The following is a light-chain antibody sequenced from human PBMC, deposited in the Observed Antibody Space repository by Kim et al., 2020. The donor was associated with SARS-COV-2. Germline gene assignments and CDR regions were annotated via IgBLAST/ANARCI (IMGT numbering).Light chain of an antibody. CDR2: DAS. Sequence: LSPGDRATLSCRASQSVGSYLAWYQQKPGQAPRLLIYDASVRATGIPARFSGSGSGTDFTLTISSLEPEDFAVYYCQQRTNWPPLTFGQGTKLEI. V-gene: IGKV3-11*01. CDR3: QQRTNWPPLT. J-gene: IGKJ2*01. CDR1: QSVGSY.